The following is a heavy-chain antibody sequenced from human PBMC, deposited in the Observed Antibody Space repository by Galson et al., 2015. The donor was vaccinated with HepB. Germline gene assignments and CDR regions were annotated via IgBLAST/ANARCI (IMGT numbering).Heavy chain of an antibody. J-gene: IGHJ6*02. D-gene: IGHD3-3*01. CDR1: GYTFTSYG. CDR3: ARMGITIFGVVIQTQSDYYYYDMDV. V-gene: IGHV1-18*04. CDR2: ISAYNGNT. Sequence: SVKVSCKASGYTFTSYGISWVRQAPGQGLEWMGWISAYNGNTNYAQKLQGRVTMTTDTSTSTAYMELRSLRSDDTAVYYCARMGITIFGVVIQTQSDYYYYDMDVWGQGTTVTVSS.